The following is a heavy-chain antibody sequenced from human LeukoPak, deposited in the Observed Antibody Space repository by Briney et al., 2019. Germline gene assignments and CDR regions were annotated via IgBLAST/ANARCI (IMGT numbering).Heavy chain of an antibody. CDR3: ARGSLWFGELSGYNWFDP. J-gene: IGHJ5*02. D-gene: IGHD3-10*01. CDR2: ISYDGSNK. CDR1: GFTFSSYA. Sequence: GRSLRLSCAASGFTFSSYAMHWVRQAPGKGLEWVAVISYDGSNKYYADSVKGRFTISRDNSKNTLYLQMNSLRAEDTAVYYCARGSLWFGELSGYNWFDPWGQGTLVTVSS. V-gene: IGHV3-30*04.